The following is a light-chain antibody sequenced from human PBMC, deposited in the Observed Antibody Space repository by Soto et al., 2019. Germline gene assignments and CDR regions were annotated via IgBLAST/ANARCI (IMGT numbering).Light chain of an antibody. J-gene: IGKJ5*01. CDR3: QQYDNYDIT. V-gene: IGKV1-33*01. Sequence: DIQMTQSPSSLSASVGDTVTITCQASQDINKFLNWYQQKPGKAPKLLIYDVSNLEKGVPSRFSGSGSETHFTLTINSLQPEDIATYYCQQYDNYDITFGQGTRLDIK. CDR2: DVS. CDR1: QDINKF.